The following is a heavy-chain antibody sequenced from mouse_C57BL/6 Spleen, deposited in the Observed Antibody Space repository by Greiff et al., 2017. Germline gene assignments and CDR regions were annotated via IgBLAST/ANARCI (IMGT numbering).Heavy chain of an antibody. D-gene: IGHD2-3*01. Sequence: EVKLMESGPGLVKPSQSLSLTCSVTGYSITSGYYWNWIRQFPGNKLEWMGYISYDGSNNYNPSLKNRISITRDTSKNQFFLKLNSVTTEDTATYYCARGNDGYYFVADWGQGTLVTVSA. V-gene: IGHV3-6*01. CDR3: ARGNDGYYFVAD. CDR2: ISYDGSN. CDR1: GYSITSGYY. J-gene: IGHJ3*01.